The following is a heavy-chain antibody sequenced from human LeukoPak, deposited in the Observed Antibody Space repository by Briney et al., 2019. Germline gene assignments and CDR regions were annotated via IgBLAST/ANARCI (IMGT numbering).Heavy chain of an antibody. Sequence: ASVKVSCKASGYTLTELSMHWVRQAPGKGLEWMGGFDPEDGETIYAQKFQGRVTMTEDTSTDTAYMELSSLRSEDTAVYYCAMLRTSQNIVRYFDYWGQGTLVTVSS. CDR2: FDPEDGET. CDR1: GYTLTELS. CDR3: AMLRTSQNIVRYFDY. D-gene: IGHD2/OR15-2a*01. J-gene: IGHJ4*02. V-gene: IGHV1-24*01.